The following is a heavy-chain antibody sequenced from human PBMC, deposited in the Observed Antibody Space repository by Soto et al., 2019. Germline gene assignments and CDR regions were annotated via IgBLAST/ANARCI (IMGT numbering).Heavy chain of an antibody. CDR3: ARGGNRYSNTASGVGGFDF. Sequence: PSETLSLTCTVSGVSISSSYWSWIRQSPGTGLEWIGYIYYTGTTNYNPSLKRRVTISLDTAKNQFSLNMNSLTTADTAVYFCARGGNRYSNTASGVGGFDFWGQGTLVTVSS. CDR1: GVSISSSY. V-gene: IGHV4-59*01. J-gene: IGHJ4*02. D-gene: IGHD5-12*01. CDR2: IYYTGTT.